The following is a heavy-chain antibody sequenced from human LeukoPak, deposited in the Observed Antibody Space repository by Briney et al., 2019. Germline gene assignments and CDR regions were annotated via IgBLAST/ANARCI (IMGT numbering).Heavy chain of an antibody. CDR1: GFTFSSIA. CDR2: IRSNGETT. J-gene: IGHJ4*02. V-gene: IGHV3-23*01. Sequence: PGGSLRLSCAASGFTFSSIAMTWVRPAPGKGLEWVSTIRSNGETTYNADSVKGRITISRDNSKKTLYLQLNSLRVEETATYYCAKGQELDDGVFDSWGQGTLVTVSS. D-gene: IGHD1-1*01. CDR3: AKGQELDDGVFDS.